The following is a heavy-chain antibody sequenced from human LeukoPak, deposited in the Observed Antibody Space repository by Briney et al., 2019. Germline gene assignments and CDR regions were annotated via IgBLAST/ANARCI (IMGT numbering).Heavy chain of an antibody. D-gene: IGHD5-12*01. CDR3: ARGRVAMIYHSAFDI. CDR2: IIPIFGTA. V-gene: IGHV1-69*13. CDR1: GGTFSSYA. J-gene: IGHJ3*02. Sequence: ASVKVSCKASGGTFSSYAISWVRQAPGQGLEWMGGIIPIFGTANYAQKFQGRVTITADESTSTAYMELSSLRSEDTAVYYCARGRVAMIYHSAFDIWGQGTMVTVSS.